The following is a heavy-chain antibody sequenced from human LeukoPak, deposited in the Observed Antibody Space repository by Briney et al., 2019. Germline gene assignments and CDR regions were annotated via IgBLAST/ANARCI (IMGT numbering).Heavy chain of an antibody. D-gene: IGHD4-17*01. Sequence: PGGSLRLSCAASGFTFSSYAMHWVRQAPGKGLEWVAVISYDGSNKYYADSVKGRFTISRDNSKNTLYLQMNSLRAEDTAVYYCARVDNYGDYGYFDYWGQGTLVTVSS. CDR1: GFTFSSYA. CDR2: ISYDGSNK. V-gene: IGHV3-30*04. CDR3: ARVDNYGDYGYFDY. J-gene: IGHJ4*02.